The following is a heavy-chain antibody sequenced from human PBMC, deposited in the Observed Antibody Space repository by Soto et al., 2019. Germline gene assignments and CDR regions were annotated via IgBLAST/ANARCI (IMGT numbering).Heavy chain of an antibody. D-gene: IGHD1-1*01. Sequence: SETLSLTCAVYGGSFSGYYWSWIRQPPGKGLEWIGEINHSGSTNYNPSLKSRVTISVDTSKNQFSLKLSSVTAADTAVYYCAREGGVEMATTNYYYYGMDVWGQGTTVTVSS. CDR1: GGSFSGYY. J-gene: IGHJ6*02. CDR3: AREGGVEMATTNYYYYGMDV. V-gene: IGHV4-34*01. CDR2: INHSGST.